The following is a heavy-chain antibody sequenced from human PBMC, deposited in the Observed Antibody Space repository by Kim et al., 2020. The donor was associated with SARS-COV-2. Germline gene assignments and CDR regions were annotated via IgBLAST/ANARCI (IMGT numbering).Heavy chain of an antibody. V-gene: IGHV6-1*01. Sequence: AVSVKSRITINPDTSKNQFSLQLNSVTPEDTAVYYCARDQVNIAASEFDYWGQGTLVTVSS. CDR3: ARDQVNIAASEFDY. D-gene: IGHD6-25*01. J-gene: IGHJ4*02.